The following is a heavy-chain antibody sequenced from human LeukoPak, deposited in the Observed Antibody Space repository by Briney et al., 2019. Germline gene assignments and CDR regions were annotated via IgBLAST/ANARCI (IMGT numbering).Heavy chain of an antibody. D-gene: IGHD3-22*01. J-gene: IGHJ4*02. Sequence: SETLSLTCTVSGGSVSSGSYYWSWIRQPPGKGLEWIGEIYHSGSTNYNPSLKSRVTISVDRSKNQFSLKLSSVTAADTAVYYCARDGAGYYDAIGYWGQGTLVTVSS. V-gene: IGHV4-39*07. CDR1: GGSVSSGSYY. CDR3: ARDGAGYYDAIGY. CDR2: IYHSGST.